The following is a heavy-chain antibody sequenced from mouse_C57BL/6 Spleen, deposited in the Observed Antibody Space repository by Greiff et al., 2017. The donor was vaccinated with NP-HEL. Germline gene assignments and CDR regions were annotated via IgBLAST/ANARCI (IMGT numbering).Heavy chain of an antibody. V-gene: IGHV2-5*01. CDR1: GFSFTSYG. CDR3: AKREIYDGYGYYAMDY. D-gene: IGHD2-3*01. CDR2: IWRGGST. Sequence: VQLVESGPGLVQPSQSLSITCTVSGFSFTSYGVHWVRQSPGKGLEWLGVIWRGGSTDYNAAFMSRLSITKDNSKSQVFFKMNSLQADDTAIYYCAKREIYDGYGYYAMDYWGQGTSVTVSS. J-gene: IGHJ4*01.